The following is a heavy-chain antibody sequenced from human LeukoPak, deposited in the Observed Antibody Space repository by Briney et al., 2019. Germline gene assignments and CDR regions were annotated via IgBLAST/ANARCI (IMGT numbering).Heavy chain of an antibody. J-gene: IGHJ4*02. D-gene: IGHD4-23*01. V-gene: IGHV4-59*01. CDR2: IYYSGGT. CDR3: ARVRGNLFDY. Sequence: SETLSLTCTVSGGSITNYYWSWIRQPPGKGLEYIGYIYYSGGTYYNPSLKSRVAISLDMSQNQFSLKLSSVTAADTAVYYCARVRGNLFDYWGQGTLVTVSS. CDR1: GGSITNYY.